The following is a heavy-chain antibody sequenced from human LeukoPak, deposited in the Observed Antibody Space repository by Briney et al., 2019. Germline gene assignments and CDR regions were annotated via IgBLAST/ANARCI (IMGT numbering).Heavy chain of an antibody. J-gene: IGHJ4*02. V-gene: IGHV4-59*01. CDR3: TRGAGWLIDD. D-gene: IGHD3-16*01. CDR2: FYNSGRS. CDR1: ADSISDYY. Sequence: SETLSLTCTVSADSISDYYRGWLRQTPGKGLEWIGYFYNSGRSTYNPSLKSRVSISVDTSKNQFSLRLNSVILADTAVYYCTRGAGWLIDDWGQGILVAVSS.